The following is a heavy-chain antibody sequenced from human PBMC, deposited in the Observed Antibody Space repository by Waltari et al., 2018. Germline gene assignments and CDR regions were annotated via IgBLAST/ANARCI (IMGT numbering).Heavy chain of an antibody. Sequence: QVQLQQSGPELVKPSPTLSLTCDISGDSIPSNGVAWNWIRQSPSRGLEWLGRTYYRSKWYNDYAVSVKSRITINPDTSKNQFSLQLNSVTPDDTALYYCARGRNSGFDYWGQGTLVTVSS. D-gene: IGHD2-15*01. J-gene: IGHJ4*02. CDR1: GDSIPSNGVA. CDR3: ARGRNSGFDY. CDR2: TYYRSKWYN. V-gene: IGHV6-1*01.